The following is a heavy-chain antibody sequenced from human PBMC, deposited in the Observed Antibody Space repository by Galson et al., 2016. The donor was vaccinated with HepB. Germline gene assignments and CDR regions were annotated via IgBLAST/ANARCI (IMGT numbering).Heavy chain of an antibody. CDR3: ARDQAPLPGDY. V-gene: IGHV1-18*01. J-gene: IGHJ4*02. Sequence: SVKVSCKASGYNFTSRGISWVRQAPGQGLEWMGWISAYDGHTNYGPKLKDRLTMTTDTSTSTAYMELRSLRSDDTAVYYCARDQAPLPGDYWGQGTLVTVSS. D-gene: IGHD2-15*01. CDR2: ISAYDGHT. CDR1: GYNFTSRG.